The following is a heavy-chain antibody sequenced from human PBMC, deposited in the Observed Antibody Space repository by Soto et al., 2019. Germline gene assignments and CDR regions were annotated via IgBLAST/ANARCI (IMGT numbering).Heavy chain of an antibody. J-gene: IGHJ6*02. CDR3: ARLHGYCISSSCHGHYAMDV. Sequence: SATLSLTCPVSRTSIRSSSYTWGWIRQPPGQGLEWIGSIYYSGTTYYNPSLNSRVTVSVDTSKNQFSLMVTSVTAADTAVYYCARLHGYCISSSCHGHYAMDVWGQGTSDTVSS. D-gene: IGHD2-2*01. CDR2: IYYSGTT. V-gene: IGHV4-39*01. CDR1: RTSIRSSSYT.